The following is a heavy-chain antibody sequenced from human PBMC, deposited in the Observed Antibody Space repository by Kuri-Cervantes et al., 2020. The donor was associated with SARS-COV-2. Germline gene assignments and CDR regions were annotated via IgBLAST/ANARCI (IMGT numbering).Heavy chain of an antibody. CDR2: IYHSGST. J-gene: IGHJ4*02. D-gene: IGHD3-10*01. CDR3: ARYLYGSGSYYNSYYFDY. CDR1: GGSISSGGYY. Sequence: LRLSCTVSGGSISSGGYYWSWIRQPPGKGLEWIGYIYHSGSTNYNPSLKSRVTISVDTSKNQFSLKLSSVTAADTAVYYCARYLYGSGSYYNSYYFDYWGQGTLVTVSS. V-gene: IGHV4-30-2*01.